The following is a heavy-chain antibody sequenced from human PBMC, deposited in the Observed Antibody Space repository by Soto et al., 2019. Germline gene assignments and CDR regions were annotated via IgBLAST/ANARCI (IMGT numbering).Heavy chain of an antibody. Sequence: SLRLSCSASGLNFPDHAVSWFRQAPGKGPERVGLISGTTYGGTAEYAASVRGRFTISRDNSKNTLYLQMSSLRVEDTAIYYCVKGNQLLRYYFEFWGPGTLVTVSS. CDR3: VKGNQLLRYYFEF. D-gene: IGHD2-15*01. J-gene: IGHJ4*01. CDR1: GLNFPDHA. V-gene: IGHV3-49*03. CDR2: ISGTTYGGTA.